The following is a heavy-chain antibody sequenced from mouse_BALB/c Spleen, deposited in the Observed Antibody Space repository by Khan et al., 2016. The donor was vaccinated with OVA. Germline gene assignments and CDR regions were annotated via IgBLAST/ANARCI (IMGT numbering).Heavy chain of an antibody. Sequence: VQLVESGPGLVAPSQSLSITCTVSGFSLSNYGVHWVRQPPGKGLEWLGVIWTGGITNYNSALMSRLSISKDNSKSQVFLKMNRLQTDDTAIYYCARSYDYDVRGFAYWGQGTLVTVSA. CDR1: GFSLSNYG. J-gene: IGHJ3*01. CDR2: IWTGGIT. CDR3: ARSYDYDVRGFAY. V-gene: IGHV2-9*02. D-gene: IGHD2-4*01.